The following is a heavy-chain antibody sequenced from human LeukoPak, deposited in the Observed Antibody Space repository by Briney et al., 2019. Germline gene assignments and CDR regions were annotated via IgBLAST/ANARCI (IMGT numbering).Heavy chain of an antibody. CDR1: GDRVSSDNAT. Sequence: LSLTCAISGDRVSSDNATWNWIRQSPSRGLEWLGRIYYRSKWFSNYSVSVKSRITINPDTSRNLFSLQLRSLTPEDTAIYYCARFGSGWALDCWGQGTLVTVSS. CDR3: ARFGSGWALDC. D-gene: IGHD6-19*01. J-gene: IGHJ4*02. V-gene: IGHV6-1*01. CDR2: IYYRSKWFS.